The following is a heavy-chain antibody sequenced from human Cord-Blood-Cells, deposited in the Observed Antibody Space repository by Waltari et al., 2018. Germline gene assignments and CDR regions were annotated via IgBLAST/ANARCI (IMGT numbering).Heavy chain of an antibody. J-gene: IGHJ4*02. V-gene: IGHV3-7*01. CDR3: ASSPGLYYFDY. CDR1: GFTFSSYW. Sequence: EVQLVESGGGLVQPGGSLRLSCAASGFTFSSYWMSWVRQAPGKGLEWVANIKQDGSEKYYVDSVKGRFTISRDNAKNSLDLQMNSLRAEDTAVYYCASSPGLYYFDYWGQGTLVTVSS. CDR2: IKQDGSEK.